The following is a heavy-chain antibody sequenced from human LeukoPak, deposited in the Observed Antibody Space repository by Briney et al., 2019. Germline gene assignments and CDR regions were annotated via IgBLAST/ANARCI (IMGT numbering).Heavy chain of an antibody. J-gene: IGHJ4*02. V-gene: IGHV4-31*03. CDR3: AREYCSGGSCYSRN. D-gene: IGHD2-15*01. Sequence: SQTLSLTCTVSGGSISSGGYYWSWIRQHPGKGLEWIGYIYYSGSTYYNPSLKSRVTISVDTSKNQFSLKLSSVTAADTAVYYCAREYCSGGSCYSRNWGQGTLVTVSS. CDR2: IYYSGST. CDR1: GGSISSGGYY.